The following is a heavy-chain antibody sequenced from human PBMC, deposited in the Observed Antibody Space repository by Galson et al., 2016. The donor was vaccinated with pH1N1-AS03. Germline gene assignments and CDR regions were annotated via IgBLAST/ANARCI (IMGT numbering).Heavy chain of an antibody. CDR1: GYTFTAYY. V-gene: IGHV1-2*02. CDR3: AKDLGGIAILGVVGAFHI. D-gene: IGHD3-3*01. J-gene: IGHJ3*02. CDR2: INADSGDT. Sequence: SVKVSCKASGYTFTAYYMHWVRQAPGQGLEWMGWINADSGDTNYAPKFRGRVTLTRDTSTSTAYMELSTLRSDDTAVYYCAKDLGGIAILGVVGAFHIWGHGTLVTVSS.